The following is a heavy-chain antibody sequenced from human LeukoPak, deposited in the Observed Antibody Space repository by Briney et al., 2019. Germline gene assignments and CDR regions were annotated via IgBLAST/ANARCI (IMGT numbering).Heavy chain of an antibody. J-gene: IGHJ4*02. Sequence: GGSLRLSCAATGFTFSNYAIHWGRQAPGKGLEWVAFISDDGSRQHYADSVKGRFTISRDNSKNTLYLQMNSLRAEDTAVYYCAKDNHHYYGSGTHFDYWGQGTLVTVSS. CDR2: ISDDGSRQ. D-gene: IGHD3-10*01. CDR1: GFTFSNYA. CDR3: AKDNHHYYGSGTHFDY. V-gene: IGHV3-30-3*01.